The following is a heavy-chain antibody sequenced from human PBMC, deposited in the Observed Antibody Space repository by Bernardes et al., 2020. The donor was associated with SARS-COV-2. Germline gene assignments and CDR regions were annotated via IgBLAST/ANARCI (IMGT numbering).Heavy chain of an antibody. D-gene: IGHD2-2*01. V-gene: IGHV4-59*01. CDR3: ARAGLGYCSSTSCYEAFDI. CDR1: GGSISSSY. J-gene: IGHJ3*02. CDR2: IYYSGST. Sequence: SETLSLTCTVSGGSISSSYWSWIRQPPGQGLGWIGYIYYSGSTNYNPSLKSRVTISVDTSKNQFSLKLSSVTAADTAVYYCARAGLGYCSSTSCYEAFDIWGQGTMVTVSS.